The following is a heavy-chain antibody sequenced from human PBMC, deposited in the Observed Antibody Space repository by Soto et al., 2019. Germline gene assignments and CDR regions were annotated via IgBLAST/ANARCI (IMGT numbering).Heavy chain of an antibody. J-gene: IGHJ4*02. V-gene: IGHV1-18*01. D-gene: IGHD3-16*01. CDR3: ARDLGKLIHPHYFDY. CDR2: ISAYHSNS. CDR1: GYTFTDYG. Sequence: QVQLVQSGAEVKKPGASVKVSCKASGYTFTDYGISWVRQAPGQGLEWMGWISAYHSNSHYAQKVQDRVTMTIDRSTSTAYMELRTLRSDDTAVYYCARDLGKLIHPHYFDYWGQGTLVTVSS.